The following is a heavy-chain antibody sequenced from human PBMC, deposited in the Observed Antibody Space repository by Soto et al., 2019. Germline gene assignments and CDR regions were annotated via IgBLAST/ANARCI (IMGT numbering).Heavy chain of an antibody. J-gene: IGHJ4*02. Sequence: SETLSLTCSVSGGPIRSSSHYWGWIRQSPGTGLEWIGSIDESGTTYYNPSLQSRVTVSVDTSKNQFSLKVISVTGADTAIYYCAREGGYADYWGQGTLVTVSS. D-gene: IGHD1-1*01. CDR3: AREGGYADY. CDR2: IDESGTT. CDR1: GGPIRSSSHY. V-gene: IGHV4-39*02.